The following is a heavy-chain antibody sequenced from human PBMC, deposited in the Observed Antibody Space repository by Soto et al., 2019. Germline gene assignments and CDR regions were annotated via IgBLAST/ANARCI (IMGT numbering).Heavy chain of an antibody. CDR1: GGTFSSYA. CDR2: SIPIFGTA. Sequence: SVKVSCKASGGTFSSYAISWVRQAPGQGLGWMGGSIPIFGTANYAQKFQGRVTITADESTSTAYMELSSLRSEDTAVYYCARWGPRGGYYLVWGPLNRDYYYYGMDVWGQGTTVTVSS. CDR3: ARWGPRGGYYLVWGPLNRDYYYYGMDV. V-gene: IGHV1-69*13. J-gene: IGHJ6*02. D-gene: IGHD3-3*01.